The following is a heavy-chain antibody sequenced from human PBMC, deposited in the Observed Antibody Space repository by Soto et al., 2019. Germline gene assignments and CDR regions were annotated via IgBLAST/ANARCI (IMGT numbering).Heavy chain of an antibody. V-gene: IGHV1-3*01. J-gene: IGHJ6*03. CDR2: MNAGNGNT. Sequence: QVQLVQSGTEVKKPGASVKLSCTASGYTFTSYTIHWVRQAPGQRLVWMGWMNAGNGNTKYSQKFQGRVSITRDTSASTAYMELSFLRSEDTAVYYCARDGINTMDAWGKGTTVTVSS. CDR1: GYTFTSYT. D-gene: IGHD1-20*01. CDR3: ARDGINTMDA.